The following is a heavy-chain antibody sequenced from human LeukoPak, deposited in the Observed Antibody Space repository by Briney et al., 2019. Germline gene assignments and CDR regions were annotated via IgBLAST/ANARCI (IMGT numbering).Heavy chain of an antibody. CDR3: ARVPGSSGWNYYFDY. D-gene: IGHD6-19*01. V-gene: IGHV3-48*03. Sequence: GESLRLSCAASGFSYNNYEMNWVRQAPRKGLEWVSYISSSGNTVHYADSVKGRFTISRDNTKNSLYLQMNSLRAEDTAVYYCARVPGSSGWNYYFDYWGQGTLVTVSS. CDR2: ISSSGNTV. CDR1: GFSYNNYE. J-gene: IGHJ4*02.